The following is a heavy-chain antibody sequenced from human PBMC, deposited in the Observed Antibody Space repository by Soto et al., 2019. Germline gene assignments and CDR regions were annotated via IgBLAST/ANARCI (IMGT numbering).Heavy chain of an antibody. Sequence: GGSLRLSCAASGFTFTNAWINWVRQAPGKGLEWVGRIKSKTDGETIYAQKFQGRVTMTEDTSTDTAYMELSSLRSEDTAVYYCATGQWLGAFDIWGQGTMVTVSS. CDR2: IKSKTDGET. J-gene: IGHJ3*02. CDR1: GFTFTNAW. V-gene: IGHV1-24*01. CDR3: ATGQWLGAFDI. D-gene: IGHD6-19*01.